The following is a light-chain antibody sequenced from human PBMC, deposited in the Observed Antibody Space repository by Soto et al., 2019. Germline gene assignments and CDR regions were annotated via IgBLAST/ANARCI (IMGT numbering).Light chain of an antibody. J-gene: IGKJ1*01. V-gene: IGKV1-8*01. Sequence: AIRMTQSPASLSASTGDRVTITCRASQGISSYLAWYQQKPGKAPKLLIYAASTLQSGVPSRFSGSGSVTAFTLTISCLQSEDFATYYCQQYYSYPGTFGQGTKVEIK. CDR2: AAS. CDR3: QQYYSYPGT. CDR1: QGISSY.